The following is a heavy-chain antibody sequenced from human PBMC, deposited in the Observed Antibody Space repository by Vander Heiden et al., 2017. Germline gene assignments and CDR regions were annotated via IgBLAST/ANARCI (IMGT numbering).Heavy chain of an antibody. V-gene: IGHV3-9*01. CDR1: GFTFDDYA. CDR3: AWGRLQNNAFDI. D-gene: IGHD3-16*01. CDR2: ISWNGGTI. Sequence: EVQLVESGGGLVQPGRSLRLSCAASGFTFDDYAMHWVRQAPGKGLEWVSGISWNGGTIGYADSVKGRFTISRDNAKNSLYLQMNSLRAEDTALYYCAWGRLQNNAFDIWGQGTMVTVSS. J-gene: IGHJ3*02.